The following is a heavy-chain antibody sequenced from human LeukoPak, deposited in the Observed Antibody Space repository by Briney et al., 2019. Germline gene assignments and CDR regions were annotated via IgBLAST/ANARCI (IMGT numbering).Heavy chain of an antibody. CDR2: IYYSGST. J-gene: IGHJ4*02. D-gene: IGHD3-22*01. V-gene: IGHV4-39*01. CDR3: ARHLYYYDSSGYSPYYFDY. Sequence: SETLSLTCTVSGRSISSSSYYWGWIRQPPGKGLEWIASIYYSGSTYYNPSLKSRVTISVDTSKNQFSLKLSSVTAADTAVYYCARHLYYYDSSGYSPYYFDYWGQGTLVTVSS. CDR1: GRSISSSSYY.